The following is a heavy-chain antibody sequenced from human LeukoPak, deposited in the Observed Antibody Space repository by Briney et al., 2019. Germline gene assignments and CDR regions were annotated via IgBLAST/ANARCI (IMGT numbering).Heavy chain of an antibody. CDR2: IDNSGST. J-gene: IGHJ4*02. Sequence: PSQTLSLTCAVYGGSFRDYYLSWIRQPPGKGLEWIGEIDNSGSTKYNPSLKSRVTISVDTSKNQFSLKLSSVTAADTAVYYCARGPTYYYGSGSPFDYWGQGTLVTVSS. CDR1: GGSFRDYY. D-gene: IGHD3-10*01. CDR3: ARGPTYYYGSGSPFDY. V-gene: IGHV4-34*01.